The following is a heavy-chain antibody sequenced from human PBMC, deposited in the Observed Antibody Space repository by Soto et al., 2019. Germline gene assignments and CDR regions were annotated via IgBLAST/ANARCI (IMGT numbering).Heavy chain of an antibody. J-gene: IGHJ4*01. V-gene: IGHV3-48*03. CDR3: ARDGTYGDYLDY. CDR1: RFTFSSYE. Sequence: DVQLVESGGGLVQPGGSLRLSCAASRFTFSSYEMNWVRQAPGKGLEWVSYISSSGSTIYYADSVKGRFTISRDNAKNLLYLQMNSLRAEDTAVYYCARDGTYGDYLDYWGHGTLVTVSS. D-gene: IGHD4-17*01. CDR2: ISSSGSTI.